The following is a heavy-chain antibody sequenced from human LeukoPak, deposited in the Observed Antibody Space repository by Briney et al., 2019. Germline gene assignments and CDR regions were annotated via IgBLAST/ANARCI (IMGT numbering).Heavy chain of an antibody. CDR1: GFTFSDFY. Sequence: PGGSLRLSCAASGFTFSDFYMSWIRQAPGKGLEWISDISSSGSSTNYADSVKGRFTISRDNAKNSLYLQMTSLRAEDTAVYYCARDLIHRSGEADYWGQGTLVTVSS. V-gene: IGHV3-11*05. D-gene: IGHD3-22*01. CDR2: ISSSGSST. CDR3: ARDLIHRSGEADY. J-gene: IGHJ4*02.